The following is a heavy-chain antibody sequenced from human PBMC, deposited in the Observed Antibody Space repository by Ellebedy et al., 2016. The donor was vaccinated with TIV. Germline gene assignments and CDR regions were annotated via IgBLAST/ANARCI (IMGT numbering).Heavy chain of an antibody. CDR1: GFTFSSYG. D-gene: IGHD6-19*01. V-gene: IGHV3-30*12. CDR3: ARDAGQWLVHYSSGMDV. Sequence: GESLKISXSASGFTFSSYGLHWVRQAPGKGLEWVATLYFDGSNKFFSDSVKGRFTVSRDNSKNTLYLQMNSLRADDTAVYYCARDAGQWLVHYSSGMDVWGQGTTVTVSS. CDR2: LYFDGSNK. J-gene: IGHJ6*02.